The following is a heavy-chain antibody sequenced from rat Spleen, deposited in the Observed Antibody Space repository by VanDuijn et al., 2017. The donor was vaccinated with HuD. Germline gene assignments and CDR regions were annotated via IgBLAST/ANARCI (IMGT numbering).Heavy chain of an antibody. Sequence: EVQLVESGGGLVQPGRSLKLSCAASGFTFSNYYMAWVRQAPTKGLEWVATISSSGGSTYYRDSVKGRFTISRDSSKSTLYLQMDSLRSEDTATYYCATAGTRVSRFAYWGQGTLVTVSS. V-gene: IGHV5-27*01. J-gene: IGHJ3*01. CDR1: GFTFSNYY. CDR2: ISSSGGST. CDR3: ATAGTRVSRFAY. D-gene: IGHD1-4*01.